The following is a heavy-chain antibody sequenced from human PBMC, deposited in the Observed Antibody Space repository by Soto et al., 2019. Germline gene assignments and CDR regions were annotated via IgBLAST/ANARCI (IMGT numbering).Heavy chain of an antibody. CDR2: IWYDGSNK. V-gene: IGHV3-33*01. J-gene: IGHJ6*02. D-gene: IGHD2-15*01. CDR3: ARERGGNCSGGSCLNDDYYYYGMDV. Sequence: GGSLRLSCAASGFTFSSYGMHWVRQAPGKGLEWVAVIWYDGSNKYYADSVKGRFTISRDNSKNTLYLQMNSLRAEDTAVYYCARERGGNCSGGSCLNDDYYYYGMDVWGQGTTVTVSS. CDR1: GFTFSSYG.